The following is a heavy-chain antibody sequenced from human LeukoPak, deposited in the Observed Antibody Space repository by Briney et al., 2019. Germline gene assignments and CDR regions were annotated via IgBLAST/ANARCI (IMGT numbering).Heavy chain of an antibody. D-gene: IGHD3-16*02. CDR2: INHSGST. J-gene: IGHJ4*02. Sequence: SETLSLTCAVYGGSSSGYYWSWIRQPPGKGLEWIGEINHSGSTNYNPSLKSRVTISVDTSKNQFSLKLSSVTAADTAVYYCARGGPYYDYVWGSYRRYYFDYWGQGTLVTVSS. CDR1: GGSSSGYY. V-gene: IGHV4-34*01. CDR3: ARGGPYYDYVWGSYRRYYFDY.